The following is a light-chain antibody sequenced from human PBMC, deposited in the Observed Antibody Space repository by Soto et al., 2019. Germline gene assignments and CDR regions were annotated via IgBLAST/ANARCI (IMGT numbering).Light chain of an antibody. V-gene: IGKV3-11*01. CDR2: DTS. CDR1: QSLNSGD. Sequence: EIVLTQSPATLSLSPGERATLSCRASQSLNSGDLAWYQQKPGQAPRLLIYDTSNRATGIPARFSGSGSGTDFTLTISSLEPEDSGVYDCQVRFSWPPFAFGPGTKVHIK. J-gene: IGKJ3*01. CDR3: QVRFSWPPFA.